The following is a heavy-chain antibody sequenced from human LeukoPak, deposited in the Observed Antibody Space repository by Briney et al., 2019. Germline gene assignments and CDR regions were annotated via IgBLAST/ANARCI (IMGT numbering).Heavy chain of an antibody. CDR2: IYHSGST. Sequence: SETLSLTCTVSGYSISSGYYWGWIRQPPGKGLEWIGSIYHSGSTYYNPSLKSRVTISVDTSKNQFSLKLSSVTAADTAVYYCARETTVTTYHFDYWGQGTLVTVSS. V-gene: IGHV4-38-2*02. J-gene: IGHJ4*02. CDR3: ARETTVTTYHFDY. CDR1: GYSISSGYY. D-gene: IGHD4-17*01.